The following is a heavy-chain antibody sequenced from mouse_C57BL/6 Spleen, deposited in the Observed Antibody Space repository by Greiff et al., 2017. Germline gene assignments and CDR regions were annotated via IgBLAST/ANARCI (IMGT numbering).Heavy chain of an antibody. D-gene: IGHD2-2*01. J-gene: IGHJ4*01. CDR1: GYAFTNYL. CDR2: INPGSGGT. CDR3: ARSAYGYDVLSYAMDY. Sequence: VQRVESGAELVRPGTSVKVSCKASGYAFTNYLIEWVKQRPGQGLEWIGVINPGSGGTNYNEKFKGKATLTADKSYSTAYMQLSSLTSEDSAVYFCARSAYGYDVLSYAMDYWGQGTSVTVSS. V-gene: IGHV1-54*01.